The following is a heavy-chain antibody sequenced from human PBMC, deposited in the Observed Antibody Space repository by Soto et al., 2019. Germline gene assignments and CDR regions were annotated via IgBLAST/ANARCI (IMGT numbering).Heavy chain of an antibody. Sequence: QVQLQESGPGLVKPSQTLSLTCTVSGGSISSGDYYWSWIRQPPGKGLEWIGYIYYSGSTYYNPSLKSRVTISVDTSKNQFSLKLSSVTAADTAVYYCARGPETYSYGDPGYFDYWGQGTLVTVSS. CDR3: ARGPETYSYGDPGYFDY. CDR1: GGSISSGDYY. V-gene: IGHV4-30-4*01. CDR2: IYYSGST. D-gene: IGHD5-18*01. J-gene: IGHJ4*02.